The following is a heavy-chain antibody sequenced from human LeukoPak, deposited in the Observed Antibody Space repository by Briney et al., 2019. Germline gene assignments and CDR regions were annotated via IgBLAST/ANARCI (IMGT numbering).Heavy chain of an antibody. CDR3: AKLSIAARPHFDY. V-gene: IGHV3-64D*06. D-gene: IGHD6-6*01. Sequence: GGSLRLSCSASGFTFSSYAMHWVRQAPGKGLEYVSAISSNGGSTYYADSVKGRFTISRDNSKNTLYLQMSSLRAEDTAVYYCAKLSIAARPHFDYWGQGTLVTVSS. CDR1: GFTFSSYA. CDR2: ISSNGGST. J-gene: IGHJ4*02.